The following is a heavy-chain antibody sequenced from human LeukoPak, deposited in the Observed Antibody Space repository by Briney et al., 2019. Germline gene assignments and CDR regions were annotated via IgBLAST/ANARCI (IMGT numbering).Heavy chain of an antibody. D-gene: IGHD6-19*01. CDR3: AKGSVAGTEYFQH. J-gene: IGHJ1*01. Sequence: GGSLRLSCAASGFTFSSYAMSWVRQAPGKGLEWVSAISGSGGSTYYADSVKGRFTISRDNSENTLYLQMNSLRAEDTAVYYCAKGSVAGTEYFQHWGQGTLVTVSS. V-gene: IGHV3-23*01. CDR2: ISGSGGST. CDR1: GFTFSSYA.